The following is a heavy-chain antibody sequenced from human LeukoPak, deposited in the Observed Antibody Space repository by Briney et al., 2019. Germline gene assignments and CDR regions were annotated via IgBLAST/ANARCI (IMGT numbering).Heavy chain of an antibody. V-gene: IGHV4-34*01. D-gene: IGHD5-24*01. Sequence: PSETLSLTCAVYGGSFSGYYWSWIRQPPGKGLEWIGEINHSGSTNYNPSLKSRVTISVDTSKNQFSLKLRSVTAADTAVYYCARDRRDGYNYRYYFDYWGQGTLVTVSS. J-gene: IGHJ4*02. CDR1: GGSFSGYY. CDR3: ARDRRDGYNYRYYFDY. CDR2: INHSGST.